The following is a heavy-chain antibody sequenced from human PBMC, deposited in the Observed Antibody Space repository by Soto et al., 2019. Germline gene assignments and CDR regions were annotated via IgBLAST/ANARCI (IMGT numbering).Heavy chain of an antibody. CDR2: ISPDGSDV. V-gene: IGHV3-74*01. Sequence: GGSLRLSCAASGFPFTNYWMNWVRQTPGKGLMWVSRISPDGSDVGYADSVEGRFTVSRDNAKNTLYLQMHSLRAEDTAMYYCACWGHIVPVAPSDFDRWGQGTPVPVYS. J-gene: IGHJ4*02. CDR1: GFPFTNYW. CDR3: ACWGHIVPVAPSDFDR. D-gene: IGHD2-8*02.